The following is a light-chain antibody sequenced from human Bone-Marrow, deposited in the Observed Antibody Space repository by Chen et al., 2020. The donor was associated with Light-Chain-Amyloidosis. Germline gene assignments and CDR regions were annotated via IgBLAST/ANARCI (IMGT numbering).Light chain of an antibody. CDR1: NIGSTS. J-gene: IGLJ3*02. CDR3: QVWDRSSAPPV. CDR2: DDS. V-gene: IGLV3-21*02. Sequence: SYVLTQPSSVSVAPGQTATIACGGNNIGSTSVHWYQQTPGQAPLLVVYDDSDRPSGIPERLSGSNSGNTATLTISRVEAGDEADYYCQVWDRSSAPPVFGGGTKLTVL.